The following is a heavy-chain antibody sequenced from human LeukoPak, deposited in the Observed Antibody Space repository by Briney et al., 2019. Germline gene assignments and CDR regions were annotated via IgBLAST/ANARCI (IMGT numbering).Heavy chain of an antibody. J-gene: IGHJ5*02. D-gene: IGHD3-9*01. CDR2: IYYSGST. CDR1: GGSISSGDYY. Sequence: SQTLSLTCTVSGGSISSGDYYWSWIRQPPGKGLEWIGYIYYSGSTYYNPPLKSRVTISVDTSKNQFSLKLSSVTAADTAVYYCARGRDYDILTGTLNWFDPWGQGTLVTVSS. CDR3: ARGRDYDILTGTLNWFDP. V-gene: IGHV4-30-4*08.